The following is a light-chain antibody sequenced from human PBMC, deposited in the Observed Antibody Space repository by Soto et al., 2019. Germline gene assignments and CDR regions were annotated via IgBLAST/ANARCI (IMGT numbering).Light chain of an antibody. Sequence: DIQMTQSPSTLSASVGDTVTITCRASQSISSWLAWYQQKPGKAPKVLIYKAYSLESGVPSRFSGRGSGTEFTLTISSLQPDDSATYYCQQYQSLWTFGQGTKVEIK. CDR2: KAY. CDR3: QQYQSLWT. V-gene: IGKV1-5*03. CDR1: QSISSW. J-gene: IGKJ1*01.